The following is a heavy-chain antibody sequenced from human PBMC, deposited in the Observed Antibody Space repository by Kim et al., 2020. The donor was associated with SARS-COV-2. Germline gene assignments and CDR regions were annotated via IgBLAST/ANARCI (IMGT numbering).Heavy chain of an antibody. CDR2: MNPNSDYS. V-gene: IGHV1-8*01. Sequence: ASVKVSCKASGYTFTNYYINWLRQAPGQGLEWMGWMNPNSDYSASAQHFQGRVTMTRDTSITTAYLELSSLRSEDTAMYYCARGFDRLFDILGQGTLVTVSS. CDR3: ARGFDRLFDI. J-gene: IGHJ3*02. CDR1: GYTFTNYY. D-gene: IGHD3-16*01.